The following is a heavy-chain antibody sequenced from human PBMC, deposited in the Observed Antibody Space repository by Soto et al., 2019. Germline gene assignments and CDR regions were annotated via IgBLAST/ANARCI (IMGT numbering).Heavy chain of an antibody. J-gene: IGHJ6*03. V-gene: IGHV4-34*01. Sequence: SETLSLTCAVYGGSFSGYYWSWIRQPPGKGLEWIGEINHSGSTNYNPSLKSRVTISVNTSKNQFSLKLSSVTAADTAVYYCARGLSDYDILTGSANYYYYYMDVWGKGTTVTVSS. CDR1: GGSFSGYY. D-gene: IGHD3-9*01. CDR2: INHSGST. CDR3: ARGLSDYDILTGSANYYYYYMDV.